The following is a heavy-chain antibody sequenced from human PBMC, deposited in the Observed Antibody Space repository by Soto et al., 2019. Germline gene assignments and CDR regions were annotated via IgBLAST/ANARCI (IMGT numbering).Heavy chain of an antibody. Sequence: ASVKVSCKASGYTFTSYAMHWVRQAPGQRLEWMGWINAGNGNTKYSQKFQGRVTITRDTSASTAYMELSSLRSEDTAVYYCARNELYYDFWSGNRGAAFDIWGQGTMVTVSS. CDR2: INAGNGNT. CDR3: ARNELYYDFWSGNRGAAFDI. D-gene: IGHD3-3*01. J-gene: IGHJ3*02. V-gene: IGHV1-3*01. CDR1: GYTFTSYA.